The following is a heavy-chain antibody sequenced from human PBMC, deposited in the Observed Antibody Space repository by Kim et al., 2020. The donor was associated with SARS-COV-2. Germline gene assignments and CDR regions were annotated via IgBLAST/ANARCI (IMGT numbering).Heavy chain of an antibody. D-gene: IGHD6-19*01. CDR3: AKGTSSSGWYGYYMDV. CDR1: GFTFEDYV. J-gene: IGHJ6*03. CDR2: ISGEGGSR. Sequence: GGSLRLSCAASGFTFEDYVMHWVRQAPGEGLEWVSLISGEGGSRDYADSVKGRFTISRDKTKNSLYLQMNSLRPEDTALYYCAKGTSSSGWYGYYMDVWGKGTTVTVSS. V-gene: IGHV3-43*02.